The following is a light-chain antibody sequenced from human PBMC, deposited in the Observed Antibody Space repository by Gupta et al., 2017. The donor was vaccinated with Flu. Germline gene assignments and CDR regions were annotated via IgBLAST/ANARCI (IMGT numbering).Light chain of an antibody. CDR3: QQYSSGPPGAPT. J-gene: IGKJ4*01. CDR1: ETIGYN. CDR2: GAS. Sequence: DIELTQSPAPLSVAPGEIVMLSCRSSETIGYNLAWYQQKSGQTHRLLIYGASTRATGIPATFTGSGSGTEFTLTISSVQSEDFAVYYCQQYSSGPPGAPTFGGGTKVEIK. V-gene: IGKV3-15*01.